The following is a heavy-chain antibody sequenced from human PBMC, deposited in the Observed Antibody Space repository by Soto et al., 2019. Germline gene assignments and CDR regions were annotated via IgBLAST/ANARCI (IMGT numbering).Heavy chain of an antibody. CDR2: IYPGDSDT. V-gene: IGHV5-51*01. D-gene: IGHD6-13*01. CDR1: GYSFTSYW. CDR3: ARQIIPRDSSSWYHGVFYYYYGMDV. J-gene: IGHJ6*02. Sequence: PGESLKISCKGSGYSFTSYWIGWVRQMPGKGLEWMGIIYPGDSDTRYSPSFQGQVTISADKSISTAYLQWSSLKASDTAMYYCARQIIPRDSSSWYHGVFYYYYGMDVWGQGTTVTVSS.